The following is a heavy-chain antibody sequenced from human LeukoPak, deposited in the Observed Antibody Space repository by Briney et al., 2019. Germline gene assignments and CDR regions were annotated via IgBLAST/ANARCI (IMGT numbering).Heavy chain of an antibody. Sequence: GGSLRFSCAASGFTFSSYWMHWVRHAPGKGLVWVSRINSDGSSTSYADSVKGRFTISRDNAKNTLYLQMNSLRAEDTAVYYCARDQYGDSLFLHYYYYYGMDVWGQGTTVTVSS. D-gene: IGHD4-17*01. CDR2: INSDGSST. CDR1: GFTFSSYW. CDR3: ARDQYGDSLFLHYYYYYGMDV. J-gene: IGHJ6*02. V-gene: IGHV3-74*01.